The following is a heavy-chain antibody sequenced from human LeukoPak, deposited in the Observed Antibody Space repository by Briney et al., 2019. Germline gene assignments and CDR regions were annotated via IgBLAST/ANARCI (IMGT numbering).Heavy chain of an antibody. V-gene: IGHV4-59*01. D-gene: IGHD1-26*01. Sequence: SETLSLTCTVSGGSISSYYWSWIRQPPGKGLEWIGYIYYSGSTNYNPSLKSRVTISVDTSKNQFSLKLSSVTAADTAVYYCAREEVGSGSYLDYWGQGTLVTVSS. J-gene: IGHJ4*02. CDR2: IYYSGST. CDR1: GGSISSYY. CDR3: AREEVGSGSYLDY.